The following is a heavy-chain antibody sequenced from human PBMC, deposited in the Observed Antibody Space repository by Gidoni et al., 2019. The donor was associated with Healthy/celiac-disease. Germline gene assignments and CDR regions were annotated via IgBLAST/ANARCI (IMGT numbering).Heavy chain of an antibody. CDR1: VYTLTELS. J-gene: IGHJ4*02. V-gene: IGHV1-24*01. CDR3: ATAPVSGDY. CDR2: FDPEDGET. Sequence: QLQLVQSGAEAKTPGASVTVSCKVSVYTLTELSLHWVRQAPGKGLAWMGGFDPEDGETIYAQKFQGRVTMTENTSTDKAYMELSSLRSEDTAVYYCATAPVSGDYWGQGTLVTVSS.